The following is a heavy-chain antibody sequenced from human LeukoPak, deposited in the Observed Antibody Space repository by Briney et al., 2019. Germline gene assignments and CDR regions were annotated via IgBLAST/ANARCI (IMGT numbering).Heavy chain of an antibody. Sequence: GGSLRLSCAASGFTFSTYAMSWVRQAPGKGLEWVSAIRSSGDNTYYTDSVKGRFTISRDISKNTLYLQMNRLGVDDTAVYYCAKGTYGGNPGRYFDYWGQGTLVTVSS. J-gene: IGHJ4*02. CDR3: AKGTYGGNPGRYFDY. V-gene: IGHV3-23*01. D-gene: IGHD4-23*01. CDR1: GFTFSTYA. CDR2: IRSSGDNT.